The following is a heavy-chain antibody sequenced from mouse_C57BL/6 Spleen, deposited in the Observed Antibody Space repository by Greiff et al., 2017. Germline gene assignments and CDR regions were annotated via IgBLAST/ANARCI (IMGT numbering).Heavy chain of an antibody. J-gene: IGHJ3*01. Sequence: EVNLVESGGGLVKPGGSLKLSCAASGFTFSDYGMHWVRQAPEKGLEWVAYISSGSSTIYYADTVKGRFTISRDNAKNTLFLQMTSLRSEDTAMYYCARESSSAWFAYWGQGTLVTVSA. V-gene: IGHV5-17*01. CDR3: ARESSSAWFAY. CDR2: ISSGSSTI. D-gene: IGHD1-1*01. CDR1: GFTFSDYG.